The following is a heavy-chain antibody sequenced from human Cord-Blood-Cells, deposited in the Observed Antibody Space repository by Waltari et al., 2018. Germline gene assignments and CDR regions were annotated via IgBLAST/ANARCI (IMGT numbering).Heavy chain of an antibody. J-gene: IGHJ6*02. CDR1: GDSVSSNSAA. CDR2: TIKRSKGYN. D-gene: IGHD2-2*01. Sequence: QVQLQQSGPGLVKPSQTLSLTCAISGDSVSSNSAAWNWIRQSPSRGLEWLGRTIKRSKGYNDYAVSGKSRIPSNPDTAKNQFSLQLNSVTPEDTAVYYCARDIVVVPAANHYYYYGMDVWGQGTTVTVSS. V-gene: IGHV6-1*01. CDR3: ARDIVVVPAANHYYYYGMDV.